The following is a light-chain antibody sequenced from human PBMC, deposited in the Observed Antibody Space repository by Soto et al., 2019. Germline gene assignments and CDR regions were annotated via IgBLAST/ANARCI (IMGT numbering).Light chain of an antibody. V-gene: IGLV1-47*01. CDR2: RND. CDR1: NSNMGRNY. Sequence: QSVLTQTPSASGTPGQRVTISCSGSNSNMGRNYVYWYQQVPGTAPKLLMYRNDVRPSGVPDRFTGSKSGTSASLAISGLQPEDEGDYYCSAYTARSTLVFGGGTKLTVL. J-gene: IGLJ3*02. CDR3: SAYTARSTLV.